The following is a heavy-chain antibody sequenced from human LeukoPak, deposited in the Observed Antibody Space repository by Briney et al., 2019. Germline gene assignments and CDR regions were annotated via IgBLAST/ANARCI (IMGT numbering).Heavy chain of an antibody. CDR3: AKDRYGHFDY. J-gene: IGHJ4*02. Sequence: GGSLRLSCAASGFTFSSYAMSWVRQAPVKGVEWVSAISGSGGSTYYADSVKGRFTISRDNSKNTLYLQMNSLRAEDTAVYYCAKDRYGHFDYWGQGTLVTVSS. V-gene: IGHV3-23*01. CDR1: GFTFSSYA. D-gene: IGHD1-1*01. CDR2: ISGSGGST.